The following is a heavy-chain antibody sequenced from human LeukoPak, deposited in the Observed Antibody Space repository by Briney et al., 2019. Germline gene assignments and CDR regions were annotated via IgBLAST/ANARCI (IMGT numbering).Heavy chain of an antibody. CDR3: ARGRGYGHPFDP. CDR1: GFTFTTYA. D-gene: IGHD3-22*01. Sequence: GGSLRLSCAASGFTFTTYAMTWVRQAPGKGPEWVSAISESGNTYYADSVKGRFTISRDNSRNTLYLQMNSLRAEDTAVYYCARGRGYGHPFDPWGQGALVTVSS. J-gene: IGHJ5*02. CDR2: ISESGNT. V-gene: IGHV3-23*01.